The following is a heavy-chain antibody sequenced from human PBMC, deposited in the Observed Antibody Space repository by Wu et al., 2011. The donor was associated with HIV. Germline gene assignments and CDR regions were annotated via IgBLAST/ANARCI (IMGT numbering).Heavy chain of an antibody. J-gene: IGHJ1*01. Sequence: QVQLVQSGAEVKKPGASVKVSCKASGYTFTAYYIHWVRQAPGQGLEWMGWINPNNGGTNFAQKFQGRVTMTRDTPITTAYMELSRLRSDDTAVYYCAREWRYCTGGSPCPSEYLQHWGQGTLV. V-gene: IGHV1-2*02. D-gene: IGHD2-8*02. CDR1: GYTFTAYY. CDR2: INPNNGGT. CDR3: AREWRYCTGGSPCPSEYLQH.